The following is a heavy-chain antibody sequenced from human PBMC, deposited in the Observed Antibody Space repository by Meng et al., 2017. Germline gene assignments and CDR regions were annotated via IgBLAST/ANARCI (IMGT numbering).Heavy chain of an antibody. CDR2: IYYSGST. V-gene: IGHV4-39*07. Sequence: GSLRLSCTVSGGSISSSSYYWGWIRQPPGKGLEWIGSIYYSGSTYYNPSLKSRVTISVDTSKNQFSLKLSSVTAADTAVYYCARGTVYYDYVWGSYRTHNHGKFDYWGQGTLVTVSS. J-gene: IGHJ4*02. D-gene: IGHD3-16*02. CDR3: ARGTVYYDYVWGSYRTHNHGKFDY. CDR1: GGSISSSSYY.